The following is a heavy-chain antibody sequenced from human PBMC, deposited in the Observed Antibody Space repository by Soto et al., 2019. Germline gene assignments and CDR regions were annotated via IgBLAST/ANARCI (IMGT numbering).Heavy chain of an antibody. CDR2: ISSSSSTI. CDR3: ARAGYSGHGPDDY. J-gene: IGHJ4*02. D-gene: IGHD5-12*01. Sequence: EVQLVESGGGLVQPGGSLRLSCAASGFTFSSYSMNWVRQAPGKGLEWVSYISSSSSTIYYADSVKGRFTISRDNAKNSLYLQMSSLRAEDTAVYYCARAGYSGHGPDDYWGQGTLVTVSS. V-gene: IGHV3-48*01. CDR1: GFTFSSYS.